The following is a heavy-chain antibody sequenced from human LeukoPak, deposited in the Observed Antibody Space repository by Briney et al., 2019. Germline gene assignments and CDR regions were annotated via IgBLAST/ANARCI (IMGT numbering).Heavy chain of an antibody. CDR1: GFTFSSYR. Sequence: GGSLRLSCAAFGFTFSSYRMHWVRQAPGKGLEWVANIKQDGSEKYYVDSVKGRFTISRDNAKNSLYLQMNSLRAEDTAVYYCARADYYDSSGYSGSWFDYWGQGTLVTVSS. J-gene: IGHJ4*02. V-gene: IGHV3-7*01. D-gene: IGHD3-22*01. CDR3: ARADYYDSSGYSGSWFDY. CDR2: IKQDGSEK.